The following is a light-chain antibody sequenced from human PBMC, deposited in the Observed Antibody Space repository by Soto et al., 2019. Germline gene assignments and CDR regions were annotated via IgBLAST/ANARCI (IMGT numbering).Light chain of an antibody. V-gene: IGLV2-8*01. CDR2: EVS. Sequence: QSALTQPPSASGSPGQSVTISCTGTSSDVGGYNYVSWYQQHPGKAPKLMIYEVSKRPSGVPDRFSGSNSGNSTSLTVSGLQAEDEADYYCISYAGSNNDVFATGIKVTVL. CDR3: ISYAGSNNDV. J-gene: IGLJ1*01. CDR1: SSDVGGYNY.